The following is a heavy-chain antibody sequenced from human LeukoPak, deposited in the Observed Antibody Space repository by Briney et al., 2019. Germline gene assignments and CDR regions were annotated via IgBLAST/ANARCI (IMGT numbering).Heavy chain of an antibody. Sequence: GGSLRLSCAASGFTFSSYGMHWVRQAPGKGLEWVAVISYDGSKIQYADSVKGRFTISRDNSKDTLYLQMNSLKTEDTAVFYCAKDGGRGYDYIWGSYRYTALLGYWGQGTLVTVSS. CDR3: AKDGGRGYDYIWGSYRYTALLGY. J-gene: IGHJ4*02. D-gene: IGHD3-16*02. CDR1: GFTFSSYG. CDR2: ISYDGSKI. V-gene: IGHV3-30*18.